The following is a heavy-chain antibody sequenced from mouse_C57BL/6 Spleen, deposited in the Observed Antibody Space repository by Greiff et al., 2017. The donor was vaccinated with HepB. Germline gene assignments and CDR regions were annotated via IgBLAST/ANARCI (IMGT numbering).Heavy chain of an antibody. J-gene: IGHJ3*01. CDR2: IYPSDSET. CDR3: ARSVDYYGSSFAY. D-gene: IGHD1-1*01. CDR1: GYTFTSYW. Sequence: QVQLQQPGAELVRPGSSVKLSCKASGYTFTSYWMDWVKQRPGQGLEWIGNIYPSDSETHYNQKFKDKATLTVDKSSSTAYMQLSSLTSEDSAVYHCARSVDYYGSSFAYWGQGTLVTVSA. V-gene: IGHV1-61*01.